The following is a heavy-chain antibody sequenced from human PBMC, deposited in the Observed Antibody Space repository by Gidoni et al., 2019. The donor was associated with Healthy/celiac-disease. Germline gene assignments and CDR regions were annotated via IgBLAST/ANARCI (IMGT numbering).Heavy chain of an antibody. D-gene: IGHD6-19*01. CDR3: ARLRYGRSGWYRGYYYYGMDV. CDR1: GGSTSSSSSY. CDR2: IYYRGRT. Sequence: QLQLQESGPGLLKPSETLSLTCTVSGGSTSSSSSYWGWIRPPPGKGLEWIGSIYYRGRTYYNPSRKSRVTKSVDTSKNMFSLKRSAVTAADTAVYYCARLRYGRSGWYRGYYYYGMDVWGQGTTVTVSS. J-gene: IGHJ6*02. V-gene: IGHV4-39*01.